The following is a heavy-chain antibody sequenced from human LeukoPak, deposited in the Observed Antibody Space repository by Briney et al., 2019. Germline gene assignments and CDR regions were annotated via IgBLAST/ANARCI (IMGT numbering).Heavy chain of an antibody. V-gene: IGHV3-23*01. CDR2: INPSSGNT. D-gene: IGHD2-15*01. CDR3: AKEHMAAAVYYFDY. CDR1: GFTFTNYA. J-gene: IGHJ4*02. Sequence: GGSLRLSCAASGFTFTNYAMSWVRQAPGKGLEWVSSINPSSGNTYYADSVKGRFTISGDNSKNTLYLQMNSLRAEDTAVYYCAKEHMAAAVYYFDYWGQGTLVTVSS.